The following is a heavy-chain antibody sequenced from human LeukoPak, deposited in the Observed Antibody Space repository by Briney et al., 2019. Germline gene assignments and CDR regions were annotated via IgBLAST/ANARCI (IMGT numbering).Heavy chain of an antibody. Sequence: GGSLRLSCAASGFTFSSYAMHWVRQAPGKGLGYVSAISSNGGSTYYANSVKGRFTITRDNSKNTLYLQMGSLRAEDMAVYYCARGNGDYVRYLLYMDVWGKGTTVTVSS. CDR3: ARGNGDYVRYLLYMDV. V-gene: IGHV3-64*01. J-gene: IGHJ6*03. D-gene: IGHD4-17*01. CDR1: GFTFSSYA. CDR2: ISSNGGST.